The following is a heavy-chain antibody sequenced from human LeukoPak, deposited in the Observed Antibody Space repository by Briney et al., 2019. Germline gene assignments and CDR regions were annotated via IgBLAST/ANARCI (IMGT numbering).Heavy chain of an antibody. CDR2: IYYSGST. CDR3: ARNPYGDYGYSDAFDI. V-gene: IGHV4-39*01. Sequence: PSETLSLTCTVSGGSISNSIYYWGWLRQPPGKGLEWIASIYYSGSTYYNPSLKSRVTISVDTSKNQFSLKLSSVTAADTAVYYCARNPYGDYGYSDAFDIWGQGTMVTVSS. D-gene: IGHD4-17*01. CDR1: GGSISNSIYY. J-gene: IGHJ3*02.